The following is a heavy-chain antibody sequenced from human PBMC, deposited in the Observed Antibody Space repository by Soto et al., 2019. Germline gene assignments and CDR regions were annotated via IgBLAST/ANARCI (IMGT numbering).Heavy chain of an antibody. V-gene: IGHV4-34*01. CDR1: GGSFSGYY. J-gene: IGHJ6*02. Sequence: SETLSLTCAVYGGSFSGYYWSWIRQPPGKGLEWIGEINHSGSTNYNPSLKSRVTISVDTSKNQFSLKLSSVTAADTAVYYCARVDYHDSSGYYYVHYYYYGMDVWGQGTTVTVSS. CDR2: INHSGST. CDR3: ARVDYHDSSGYYYVHYYYYGMDV. D-gene: IGHD3-22*01.